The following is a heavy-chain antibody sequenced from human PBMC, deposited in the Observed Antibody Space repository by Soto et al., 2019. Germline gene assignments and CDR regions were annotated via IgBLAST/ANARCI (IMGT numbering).Heavy chain of an antibody. CDR2: INAGNGNT. V-gene: IGHV1-3*01. CDR1: GYTFTSYA. J-gene: IGHJ4*02. CDR3: ARGLNVYYSDY. Sequence: QVQLVQSGAEVKKPGASVKVSCKASGYTFTSYAMHWVRQAPGQRLEWMGWINAGNGNTKYSQKFQGRVTITRDTSASTVYMELSSLRSEDTAVYYCARGLNVYYSDYWGQGTLVTVSS. D-gene: IGHD3-10*01.